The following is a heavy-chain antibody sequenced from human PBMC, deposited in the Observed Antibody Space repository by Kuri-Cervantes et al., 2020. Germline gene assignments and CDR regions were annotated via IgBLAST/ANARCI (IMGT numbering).Heavy chain of an antibody. J-gene: IGHJ4*02. Sequence: GESLKISCAASGFTFSNAWMSWVRQAPGKGLEWVGRIKSKTDGGTTDYAVPVKGRFTISRDDSKNTLYLQMNSLKTEDTAVYYCARGQLGTIDYWGQGTLVTVSS. D-gene: IGHD1-1*01. CDR2: IKSKTDGGTT. CDR3: ARGQLGTIDY. CDR1: GFTFSNAW. V-gene: IGHV3-15*01.